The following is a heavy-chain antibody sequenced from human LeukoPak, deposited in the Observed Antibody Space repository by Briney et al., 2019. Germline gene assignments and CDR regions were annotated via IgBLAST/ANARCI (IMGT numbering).Heavy chain of an antibody. J-gene: IGHJ4*02. CDR3: ARDPFRGYFDL. CDR2: IYTSGNT. D-gene: IGHD3-16*01. CDR1: GGSISSGCYC. Sequence: SETLSLTCTVSGGSISSGCYCWSWIRQPAGKGLEWIGRIYTSGNTNYNPSLKSRVTISVDTSKNQFSLKLSSVTAADTAVYYCARDPFRGYFDLWGQGTLVTVPS. V-gene: IGHV4-61*02.